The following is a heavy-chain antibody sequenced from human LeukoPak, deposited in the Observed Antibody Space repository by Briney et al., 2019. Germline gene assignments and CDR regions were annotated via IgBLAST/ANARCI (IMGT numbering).Heavy chain of an antibody. CDR3: AKRNGRYYYDSSGYRTGAFDI. D-gene: IGHD3-22*01. V-gene: IGHV3-11*04. J-gene: IGHJ3*02. Sequence: GGSLRLSCAASGFTFSDYYMSWIRQAPGKGLEWVSYISSSGSTIYYADSVKGRFTISRDNSKNTLYLQMNSLRAEDTAVYYCAKRNGRYYYDSSGYRTGAFDIWGQGTMVTVSS. CDR2: ISSSGSTI. CDR1: GFTFSDYY.